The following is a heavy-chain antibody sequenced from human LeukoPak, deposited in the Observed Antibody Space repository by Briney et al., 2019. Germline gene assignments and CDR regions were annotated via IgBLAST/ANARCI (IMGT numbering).Heavy chain of an antibody. V-gene: IGHV3-23*01. CDR3: AKSDDILTGYPYGMDV. J-gene: IGHJ6*04. Sequence: GGSLRLSCAASGFTFNSYAMSWVRQAPGKGLEWVSAISGSGGDTYYADSVKGRFTISRDNSKNTLYLQMNSLRAEDTAVYYCAKSDDILTGYPYGMDVWGKGTTVTVSS. CDR1: GFTFNSYA. D-gene: IGHD3-9*01. CDR2: ISGSGGDT.